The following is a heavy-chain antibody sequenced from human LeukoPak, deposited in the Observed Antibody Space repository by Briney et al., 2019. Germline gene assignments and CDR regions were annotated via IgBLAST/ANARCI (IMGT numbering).Heavy chain of an antibody. CDR2: ISGSGGST. CDR3: AKVYYDILTGYSGAEYYFDY. D-gene: IGHD3-9*01. Sequence: GGSLRLSCAASGFTFSSYAMSWVRQAPGKGLEWVSAISGSGGSTYYVDSVKGRFTISRDNSKNTLYLQMNSLRAEDTAVYYCAKVYYDILTGYSGAEYYFDYWGQGTLVTVSS. J-gene: IGHJ4*02. CDR1: GFTFSSYA. V-gene: IGHV3-23*01.